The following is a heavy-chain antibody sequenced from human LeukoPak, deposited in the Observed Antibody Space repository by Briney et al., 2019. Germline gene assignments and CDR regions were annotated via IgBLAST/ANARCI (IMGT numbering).Heavy chain of an antibody. CDR3: ARDLIVVVPAAIYYYYYMDV. J-gene: IGHJ6*03. D-gene: IGHD2-2*02. CDR2: IYHSGST. CDR1: GYSISSGYY. Sequence: PSQTLSLTCTVSGYSISSGYYWGWIRQPPGKGLEWIGSIYHSGSTYYNPSLKSRVTISVDTSKNQFSLKLSSVTAADTAVYYCARDLIVVVPAAIYYYYYMDVWGKGTTVTVSS. V-gene: IGHV4-38-2*02.